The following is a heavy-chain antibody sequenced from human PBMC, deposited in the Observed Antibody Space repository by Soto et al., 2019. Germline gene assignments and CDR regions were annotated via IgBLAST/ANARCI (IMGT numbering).Heavy chain of an antibody. CDR2: ISGSGGST. CDR3: ATFTTVTTRYY. Sequence: EVQLLESGGGLVQPGGSLRLSCAASGFTFSSYAMSWVRQAPGKGLAWVSAISGSGGSTYYADSVKGRFTISRDNSKNTLYLQMNSLRAEDTAVYYCATFTTVTTRYYWGQGTLVTVSS. D-gene: IGHD4-17*01. V-gene: IGHV3-23*01. J-gene: IGHJ4*02. CDR1: GFTFSSYA.